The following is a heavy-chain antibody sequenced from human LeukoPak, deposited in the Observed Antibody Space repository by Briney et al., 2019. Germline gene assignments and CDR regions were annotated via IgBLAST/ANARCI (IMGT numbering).Heavy chain of an antibody. J-gene: IGHJ6*03. D-gene: IGHD2-2*01. V-gene: IGHV3-23*01. CDR3: AKDCCSSTSCYPMDV. CDR1: GFTFSSYA. CDR2: ISGSGGST. Sequence: GGSLRLSCAASGFTFSSYAMSWVRQAPGKGLDWVSGISGSGGSTYYADSVKGRFTVSRDNSKNTLYLQMNSLRAEDTAVYFCAKDCCSSTSCYPMDVWGKGTTVTVSS.